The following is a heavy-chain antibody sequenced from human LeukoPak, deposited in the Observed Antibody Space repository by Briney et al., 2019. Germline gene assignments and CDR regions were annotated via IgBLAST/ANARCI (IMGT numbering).Heavy chain of an antibody. CDR3: ASRSYDFWSGYYSSFDY. CDR2: INPNSGGT. Sequence: ASVKVSCKASGYIFTDYYMHWVRQAPGQELGWMGRINPNSGGTNYAQKFQGRVTITADESTSTAYMELSSLRSEDTAVYYCASRSYDFWSGYYSSFDYWGQGTLVTVSS. V-gene: IGHV1/OR15-1*04. J-gene: IGHJ4*02. D-gene: IGHD3-3*01. CDR1: GYIFTDYY.